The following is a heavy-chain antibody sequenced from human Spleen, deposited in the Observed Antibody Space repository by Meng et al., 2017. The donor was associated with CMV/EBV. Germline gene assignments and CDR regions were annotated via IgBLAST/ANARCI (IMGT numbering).Heavy chain of an antibody. CDR3: ARGHYYYGMDV. V-gene: IGHV3-33*01. CDR2: IWYDGTNK. Sequence: GESLKISCAASGFTFSSFGMHWVCQAPGKGLEWVAIIWYDGTNKYYADSVKGRFTISRDNSRNTLFLQMNSLRAEDTAVYYCARGHYYYGMDVWGQGTTVTVSS. CDR1: GFTFSSFG. J-gene: IGHJ6*02.